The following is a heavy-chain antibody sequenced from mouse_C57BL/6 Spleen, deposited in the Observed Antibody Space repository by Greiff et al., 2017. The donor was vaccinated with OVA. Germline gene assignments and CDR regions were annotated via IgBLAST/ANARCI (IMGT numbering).Heavy chain of an antibody. CDR3: ARLLRPYWYFDV. Sequence: QVQLQQSGAELMKPGASVKLSCKATGYTFTGYWIEWVKQRPGHGLEWIGEILPGRGSTNYNEKFKGKATFTADTSSNTAYMQLSSLPTEDSAIYYCARLLRPYWYFDVWGTGTTVTVSS. CDR2: ILPGRGST. D-gene: IGHD1-2*01. J-gene: IGHJ1*03. CDR1: GYTFTGYW. V-gene: IGHV1-9*01.